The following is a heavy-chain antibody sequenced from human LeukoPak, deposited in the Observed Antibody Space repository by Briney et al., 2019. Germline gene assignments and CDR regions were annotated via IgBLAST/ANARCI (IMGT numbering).Heavy chain of an antibody. D-gene: IGHD2-2*01. Sequence: SVKVSCKASGGTFSSYAISWVRQAPGQGLEWMGGIIPIFGTANYAQKFQGRVTITTDESTSTAYMELSSLRSEDTAVYYCARVGEVVLQDDAFDIWGQGTMVTVSS. V-gene: IGHV1-69*05. CDR3: ARVGEVVLQDDAFDI. CDR1: GGTFSSYA. J-gene: IGHJ3*02. CDR2: IIPIFGTA.